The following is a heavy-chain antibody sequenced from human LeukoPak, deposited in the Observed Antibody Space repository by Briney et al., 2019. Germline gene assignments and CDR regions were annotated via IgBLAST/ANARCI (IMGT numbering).Heavy chain of an antibody. J-gene: IGHJ4*02. CDR1: GFTFSSYS. Sequence: GGSLRLSCAVSGFTFSSYSMNWVRQAAGKGLEWVSYITSSSSIIYYGDSVKGRFTVSRDNAKNSLYLQMNSLRAEDTAVYYCARVGLWHYPVDSWGQGTLVTVSS. CDR3: ARVGLWHYPVDS. D-gene: IGHD1-7*01. CDR2: ITSSSSII. V-gene: IGHV3-48*01.